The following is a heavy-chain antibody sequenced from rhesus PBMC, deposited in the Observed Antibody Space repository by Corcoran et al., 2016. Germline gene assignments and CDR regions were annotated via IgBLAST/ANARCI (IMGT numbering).Heavy chain of an antibody. CDR3: ARSIFTVAPLG. V-gene: IGHV3-100*02. Sequence: EVQLVESGGGLVKPGGSLRLSCVASGFTFSSYEMHWVRQAPGKGLELGSVISESCGTTYYADSVKGRFTISRDNAKNSLFLQMSSLRAADTAVYYCARSIFTVAPLGWGQGVLVTVSS. CDR2: ISESCGTT. J-gene: IGHJ4*01. CDR1: GFTFSSYE. D-gene: IGHD4-29*01.